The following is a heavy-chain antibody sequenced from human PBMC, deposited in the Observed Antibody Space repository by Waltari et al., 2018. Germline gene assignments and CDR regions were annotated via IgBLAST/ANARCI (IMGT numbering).Heavy chain of an antibody. CDR1: GGSFSGYY. V-gene: IGHV4-34*01. D-gene: IGHD3-9*01. CDR3: ARGGTQILRYFLTANWFDP. CDR2: INHSAST. Sequence: QVQLQQWGAGLLKPSETLSLTCAVYGGSFSGYYWRWIRQPPVQGREWIGEINHSASTNYNPSLKSRVTISVEMSKNQVSLKLSSVTAADTAVYYCARGGTQILRYFLTANWFDPWGQGTLVTVSS. J-gene: IGHJ5*02.